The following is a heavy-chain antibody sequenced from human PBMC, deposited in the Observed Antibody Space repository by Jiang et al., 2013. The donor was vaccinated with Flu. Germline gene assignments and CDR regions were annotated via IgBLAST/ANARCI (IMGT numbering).Heavy chain of an antibody. D-gene: IGHD4-11*01. CDR2: IRHDGGNK. CDR1: GFTFSSYG. CDR3: ARSGWVDSNYAGLFDY. V-gene: IGHV3-30*02. J-gene: IGHJ4*02. Sequence: VQLVESGGGVVQPGGSLRLSCAASGFTFSSYGMNWVRQAPGKGLEWVAFIRHDGGNKYYADSVKGRFTISRDNSKNTLYLQMNSLRAEDTALYYCARSGWVDSNYAGLFDYWGQGTLVTVSS.